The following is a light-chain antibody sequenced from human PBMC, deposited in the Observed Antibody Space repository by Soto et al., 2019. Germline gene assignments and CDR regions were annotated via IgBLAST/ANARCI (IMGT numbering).Light chain of an antibody. Sequence: QSALTQSASVSGSPGQSITISCTGSSRDVGNYNLVSWYQQHPGKAPKLMIYEVSKRPSGVANRFSGSKSGNTASLTISGLQAKDEADYYCCSYAGSSTYVVFGGGTKLTVL. CDR3: CSYAGSSTYVV. J-gene: IGLJ2*01. CDR1: SRDVGNYNL. CDR2: EVS. V-gene: IGLV2-23*02.